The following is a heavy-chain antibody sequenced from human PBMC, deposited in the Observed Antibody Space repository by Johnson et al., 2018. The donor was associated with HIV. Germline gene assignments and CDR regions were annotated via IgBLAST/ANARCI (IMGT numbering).Heavy chain of an antibody. D-gene: IGHD3-3*01. CDR2: ISYDGSNK. V-gene: IGHV3-30*18. Sequence: QVQLVESGGGVVQPGRSLRLSCAASGFTFSSYGMHWVRQAPGKGLEWVAVISYDGSNKYYADSVQGRFTISRDNSKNTLYLQMNSLRAEDTAVYYCAKDELGMGIGGAFDIWGQGTMVTVSS. J-gene: IGHJ3*02. CDR3: AKDELGMGIGGAFDI. CDR1: GFTFSSYG.